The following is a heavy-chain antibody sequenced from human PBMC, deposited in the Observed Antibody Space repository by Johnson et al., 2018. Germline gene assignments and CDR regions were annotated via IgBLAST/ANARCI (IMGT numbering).Heavy chain of an antibody. CDR1: GFTFDDYA. CDR3: ARDVQPRRVRGIMGMDV. V-gene: IGHV3-9*01. CDR2: ISWNSGSK. J-gene: IGHJ6*02. Sequence: EVQLVESGGGLVQXGKSLRLXCLVSGFTFDDYAMQWVRQAPGKGLEWVSGISWNSGSKGYADSLKGRFTISRDNAKNSLYLQMNSLRVEDTAVYYCARDVQPRRVRGIMGMDVWGQGTTVSVSS. D-gene: IGHD3-10*01.